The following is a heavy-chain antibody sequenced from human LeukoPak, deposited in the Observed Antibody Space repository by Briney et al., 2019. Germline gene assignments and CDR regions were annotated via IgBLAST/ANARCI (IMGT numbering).Heavy chain of an antibody. D-gene: IGHD6-13*01. CDR3: ARDVAAGLIDY. CDR1: GFTFSSYG. CDR2: ISGSGGST. J-gene: IGHJ4*02. V-gene: IGHV3-23*01. Sequence: GGSLRLSCAASGFTFSSYGMSWVRQAPGKGLEWVSAISGSGGSTYYADSVKGRFTISRDNAKNSLYLQMNSLRAEDTAVYYCARDVAAGLIDYWGQGTLVTVSS.